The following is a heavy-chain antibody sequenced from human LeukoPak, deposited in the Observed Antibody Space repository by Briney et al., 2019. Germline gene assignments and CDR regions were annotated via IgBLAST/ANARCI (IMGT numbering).Heavy chain of an antibody. J-gene: IGHJ1*01. CDR3: ARDSQYSGSLRH. CDR1: GYTFTGYY. D-gene: IGHD1-26*01. CDR2: INPNSGGT. Sequence: RASVKVSCKASGYTFTGYYMHWVRQAPGQGLEWMGWINPNSGGTNYAQKFQGRVTMTRDTSISTAYMELSRLRSDDTAVYYCARDSQYSGSLRHWGQGTLVTVSS. V-gene: IGHV1-2*02.